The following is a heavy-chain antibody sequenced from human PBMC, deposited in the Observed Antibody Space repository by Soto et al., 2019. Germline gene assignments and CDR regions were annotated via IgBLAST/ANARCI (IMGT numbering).Heavy chain of an antibody. Sequence: SVKVSCKASGGTFSSYAISWVRQAPGQGLEWMGGIIPIFGTANYAQKFQGRVTITADESTSTAYMELSSLRSEDTAVYYCARAEDCISTSCWDAFDIWGQGTMVTVSS. D-gene: IGHD2-2*01. CDR3: ARAEDCISTSCWDAFDI. J-gene: IGHJ3*02. V-gene: IGHV1-69*13. CDR1: GGTFSSYA. CDR2: IIPIFGTA.